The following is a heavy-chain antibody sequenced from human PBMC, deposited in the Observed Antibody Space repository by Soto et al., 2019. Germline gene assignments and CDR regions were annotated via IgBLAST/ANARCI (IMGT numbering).Heavy chain of an antibody. CDR2: IYSGGST. Sequence: EVQLVESGGGLVKPGGSLRLSCAASGFTFSSNYMSWVRQAPGKGLEWVSIIYSGGSTYYADSVKGRFTISRDNSKNTLYLQMNSLRAEDTAVYYCARGYSGYDNAIDYWGQGTLVTVSS. CDR1: GFTFSSNY. V-gene: IGHV3-66*01. D-gene: IGHD5-12*01. J-gene: IGHJ4*02. CDR3: ARGYSGYDNAIDY.